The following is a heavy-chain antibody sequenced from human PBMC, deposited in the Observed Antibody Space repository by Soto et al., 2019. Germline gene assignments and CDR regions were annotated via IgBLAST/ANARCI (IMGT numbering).Heavy chain of an antibody. Sequence: SVKVSCKASGGTFSSYAISWVRQAPGQGLEWMGGIIPIFGTANYAQKFQGRVTITADESMSTAYMELSSLRSEDTAVYYCARASLYGGNTGVFDYWGQGTLVTVSS. J-gene: IGHJ4*02. CDR3: ARASLYGGNTGVFDY. CDR2: IIPIFGTA. CDR1: GGTFSSYA. V-gene: IGHV1-69*13. D-gene: IGHD4-17*01.